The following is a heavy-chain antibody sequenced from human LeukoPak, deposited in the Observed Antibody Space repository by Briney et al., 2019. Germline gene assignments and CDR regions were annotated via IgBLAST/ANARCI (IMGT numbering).Heavy chain of an antibody. CDR2: IKHDGSEK. CDR1: GFTFSIYW. V-gene: IGHV3-7*02. D-gene: IGHD1-26*01. J-gene: IGHJ4*02. Sequence: GGSLRLSCAASGFTFSIYWMSWVRQAPGKGLEWVANIKHDGSEKNYVDSVKGRFTISRDNAKNSLYLQMNSLRAEDTAVYYCARARAGSYLAFHYWGQGTLVTVSS. CDR3: ARARAGSYLAFHY.